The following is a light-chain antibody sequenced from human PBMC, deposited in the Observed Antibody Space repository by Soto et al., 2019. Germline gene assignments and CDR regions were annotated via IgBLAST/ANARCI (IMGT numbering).Light chain of an antibody. Sequence: EVVLTQSPATLSLSPGERATLSCRASQSLSSYLDWYQQRPGQAPRLLIYDASNRATGIPARFSGSGSGTDFTLTISSLEPGDFAVYYCQQRANSHSGPFTFGPGTRVDIK. CDR2: DAS. V-gene: IGKV3-11*01. CDR1: QSLSSY. J-gene: IGKJ3*01. CDR3: QQRANSHSGPFT.